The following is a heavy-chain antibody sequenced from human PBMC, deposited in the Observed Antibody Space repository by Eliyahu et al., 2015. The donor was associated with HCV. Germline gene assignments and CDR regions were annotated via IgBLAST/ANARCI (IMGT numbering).Heavy chain of an antibody. D-gene: IGHD6-13*01. J-gene: IGHJ4*02. CDR1: GYXXTGYX. CDR2: INPNSXGT. Sequence: QVQLVQSGAEVKXPGXSVKVSXKAXGYXXTGYXIHWVRQAPGQGLEWMGWINPNSXGTNYAQKFQGRVTMTRDTSISTVYMALSRLTSDDTAVYYCVRASAIAAAATDPYHYWGQGTLVTVSS. V-gene: IGHV1-2*02. CDR3: VRASAIAAAATDPYHY.